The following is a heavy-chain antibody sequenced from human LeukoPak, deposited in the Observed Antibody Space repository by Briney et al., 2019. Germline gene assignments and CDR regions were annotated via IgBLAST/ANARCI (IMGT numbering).Heavy chain of an antibody. CDR2: VKQDGSEK. V-gene: IGHV3-7*01. CDR1: GFTFSSYW. Sequence: GGSLRLSCAASGFTFSSYWMSWVRQAPGKGLEWVANVKQDGSEKYYVDSVKGRFTISGDNAKNSLYLQMNSLRAEDTAVYYCARDSNSSGYYYDFDYWGQGTLVTVSS. J-gene: IGHJ4*02. D-gene: IGHD3-22*01. CDR3: ARDSNSSGYYYDFDY.